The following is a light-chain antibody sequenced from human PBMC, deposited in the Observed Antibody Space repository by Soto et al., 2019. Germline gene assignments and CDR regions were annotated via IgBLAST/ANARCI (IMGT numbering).Light chain of an antibody. CDR1: QSVSRNS. J-gene: IGKJ1*01. V-gene: IGKV3D-20*01. CDR2: DAS. Sequence: EIGLTQSPATLSLSPGQRATLSCGASQSVSRNSLAWYQQKPGLAPRLLIYDASSRATGIPDRFRGSGSGTDFTLTISRLEPEDFAVYYCQQYGSSPRTFGQGTKVDIK. CDR3: QQYGSSPRT.